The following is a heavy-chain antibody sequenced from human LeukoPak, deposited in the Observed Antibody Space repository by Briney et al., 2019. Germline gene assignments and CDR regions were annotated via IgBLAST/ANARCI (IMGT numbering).Heavy chain of an antibody. CDR3: AKDFEWLRLGYYFDY. CDR2: MSYDGTDK. D-gene: IGHD5-12*01. J-gene: IGHJ4*02. V-gene: IGHV3-30*18. Sequence: GGSLRLSCAASRLTFSSYGMHWVRQAPGKGLEWVAVMSYDGTDKYYADSVKGRFTISRDISKNTLYLQMNSLRAEDTAVYYCAKDFEWLRLGYYFDYWGQGALVTVSS. CDR1: RLTFSSYG.